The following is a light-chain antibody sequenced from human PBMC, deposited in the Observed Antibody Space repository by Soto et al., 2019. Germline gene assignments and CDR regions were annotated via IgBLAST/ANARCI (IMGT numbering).Light chain of an antibody. CDR2: AAS. Sequence: IQLTQSPSSLSASVGDRVTITCRASQGISSYLAWYQQKPGKAPKLLIYAASSLQSGVPSRFSGSGSETDFTLTISSLQPEDFATYSCQQSYSTPLTFGGGTKVDIK. CDR1: QGISSY. V-gene: IGKV1-39*01. CDR3: QQSYSTPLT. J-gene: IGKJ4*01.